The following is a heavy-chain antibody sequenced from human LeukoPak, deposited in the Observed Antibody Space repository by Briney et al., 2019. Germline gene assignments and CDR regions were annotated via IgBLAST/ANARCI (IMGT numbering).Heavy chain of an antibody. CDR3: ARFYIGPSGWFVLWYFDL. CDR2: IYNSENT. J-gene: IGHJ2*01. CDR1: GGSVSRYY. D-gene: IGHD6-19*01. V-gene: IGHV4-4*09. Sequence: SDTLSLLCTFSGGSVSRYYWSWIRQPPGKGLEEIGYIYNSENTKYNSSLEGRVTISVDTSKNRFFLKPSSVTAADTGVYYCARFYIGPSGWFVLWYFDLWGRGTLVTVSS.